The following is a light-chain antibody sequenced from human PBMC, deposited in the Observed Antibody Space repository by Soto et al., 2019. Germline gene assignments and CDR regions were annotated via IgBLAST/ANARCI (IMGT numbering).Light chain of an antibody. CDR2: GAS. CDR3: QQYGSSPSWT. CDR1: QSVSSSY. Sequence: IVFAQSPSTLSLSPGEIATASCRGLQSVSSSYLAWYQQKPGQAPRLVLYGASSRATVIPDRFSGSGSGTDFTLTISRLEPEDFAVYYCQQYGSSPSWTFGQGTKVDI. V-gene: IGKV3-20*01. J-gene: IGKJ1*01.